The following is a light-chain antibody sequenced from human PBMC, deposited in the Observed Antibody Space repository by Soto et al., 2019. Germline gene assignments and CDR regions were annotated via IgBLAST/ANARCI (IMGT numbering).Light chain of an antibody. CDR3: QQYNNWPPIT. Sequence: ETVMTQSPATLSVSPGERATLSCRASQSVSSKLAWYQQKPGQAPRLLIYGASTRATGIPARFSGSGSGTEFTLTISSLQSEEFAVYYCQQYNNWPPITFGQGTLLEIK. J-gene: IGKJ5*01. CDR2: GAS. CDR1: QSVSSK. V-gene: IGKV3-15*01.